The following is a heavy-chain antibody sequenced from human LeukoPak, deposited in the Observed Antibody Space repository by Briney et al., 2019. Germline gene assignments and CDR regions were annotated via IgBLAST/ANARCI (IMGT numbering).Heavy chain of an antibody. Sequence: GGSLRLSCAASGFTFSSYSMNWVRQAPGKGLEWVASISSSSSYIYYADSVKGRFTISRDNAKNSLYLQMNSMRAEDTAVYYCARDAGGRSYYYYYYMDVWGKGTTVTVSS. CDR2: ISSSSSYI. CDR3: ARDAGGRSYYYYYYMDV. J-gene: IGHJ6*03. V-gene: IGHV3-21*01. CDR1: GFTFSSYS.